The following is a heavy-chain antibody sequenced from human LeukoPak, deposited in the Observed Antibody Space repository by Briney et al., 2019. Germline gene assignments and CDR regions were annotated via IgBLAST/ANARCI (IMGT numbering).Heavy chain of an antibody. V-gene: IGHV3-23*01. D-gene: IGHD6-13*01. J-gene: IGHJ4*02. CDR1: GFTFSSYG. CDR3: GKDSWYQTYYFDY. CDR2: ISGSGGST. Sequence: GGSLRLSCAASGFTFSSYGMSWVRQAPGKGLEWVSAISGSGGSTYYADSVKGRFTISRDNSKNTLYLQMNSLRTEDTAVYYCGKDSWYQTYYFDYWGQGTLVTVSS.